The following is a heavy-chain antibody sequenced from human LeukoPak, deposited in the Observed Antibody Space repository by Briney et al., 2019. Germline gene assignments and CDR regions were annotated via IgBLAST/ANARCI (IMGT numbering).Heavy chain of an antibody. D-gene: IGHD6-19*01. CDR3: ARVAVAGPLPPNPFFDP. J-gene: IGHJ5*02. CDR1: GYTFTGYY. Sequence: ASVKVSCKASGYTFTGYYMHWVRQAPGQGLEWMGWINPNSGGTNYAQKFQGRVTMTRDTSISTAYMGLSRLRSDDTAVYYCARVAVAGPLPPNPFFDPWGQGTLVTVSS. CDR2: INPNSGGT. V-gene: IGHV1-2*02.